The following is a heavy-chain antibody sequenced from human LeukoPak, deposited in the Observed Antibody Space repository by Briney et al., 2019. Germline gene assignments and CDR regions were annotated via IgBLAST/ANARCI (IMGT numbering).Heavy chain of an antibody. CDR3: TRQGMECSSTSCHYYYYYIDV. CDR2: IRSKANNYAT. J-gene: IGHJ6*03. CDR1: GFTFSDSS. V-gene: IGHV3-73*01. D-gene: IGHD2-2*01. Sequence: GGSPRLSCAASGFTFSDSSIHWVRQASGKGLEWGGRIRSKANNYATAYAASVKGRFTISRDDSKNTAYLQMNSLKTEDTAVYYCTRQGMECSSTSCHYYYYYIDVWGKGTTVTVSS.